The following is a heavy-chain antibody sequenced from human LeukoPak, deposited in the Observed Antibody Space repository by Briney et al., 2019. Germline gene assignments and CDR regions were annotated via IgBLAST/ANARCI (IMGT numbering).Heavy chain of an antibody. J-gene: IGHJ2*01. CDR2: IYHSGST. Sequence: SGTLSLTCAVSGGSISSSNWWSWVRQPPGKGLEWIGEIYHSGSTNYNPSLKSRVTISVDTSKNQFSLKLSSVTAADTAVYYCARDVSGSPRGGGWYFDLWGRGTLVTVSS. D-gene: IGHD1-26*01. CDR3: ARDVSGSPRGGGWYFDL. CDR1: GGSISSSNW. V-gene: IGHV4-4*02.